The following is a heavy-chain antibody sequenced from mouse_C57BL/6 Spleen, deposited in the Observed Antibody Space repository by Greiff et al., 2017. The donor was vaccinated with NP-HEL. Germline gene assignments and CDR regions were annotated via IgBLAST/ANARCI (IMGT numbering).Heavy chain of an antibody. CDR1: GYTFTSYW. D-gene: IGHD1-1*01. Sequence: QVQLQQPGAELVMPGASVKLSCKASGYTFTSYWMHWVKQRPGQGLEWIGEIDPSDSNTNYNQKFKGKSTLTVEKSSSTAYMQLSSLTSEDSAVYYCASGYYGSSPFDYWGQGTTLTVSS. J-gene: IGHJ2*01. CDR3: ASGYYGSSPFDY. V-gene: IGHV1-69*01. CDR2: IDPSDSNT.